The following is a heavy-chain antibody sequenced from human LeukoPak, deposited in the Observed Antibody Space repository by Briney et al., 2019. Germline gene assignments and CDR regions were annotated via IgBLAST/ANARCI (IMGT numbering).Heavy chain of an antibody. Sequence: PGGSLRLSCAASGFRFSNNAMSWVRQAPGKGLEWVSAISGSGGSTYYADSVKGRFTISRDNSKNTLYLQMNSLRAEDTAVYYCAKVTEGYYPHLGFDYWGQGTLVTVSS. J-gene: IGHJ4*02. D-gene: IGHD3-22*01. CDR1: GFRFSNNA. CDR2: ISGSGGST. V-gene: IGHV3-23*01. CDR3: AKVTEGYYPHLGFDY.